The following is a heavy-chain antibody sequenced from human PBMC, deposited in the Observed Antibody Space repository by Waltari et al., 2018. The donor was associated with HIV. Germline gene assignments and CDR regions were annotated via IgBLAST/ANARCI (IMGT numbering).Heavy chain of an antibody. J-gene: IGHJ3*02. CDR3: RVSILVDKSKNQFSLKLNAVTAADTAIYYCARAEETDGAFDI. D-gene: IGHD2-21*01. Sequence: WVRQSPGKGLEWIGEIHHTGSTNYKPSLKNRVSILVDKSKNQFSLKLNSVTAADKPSLKNRVSILVDKSKNQFSLKLNAVTAADTAIYYCARAEETDGAFDIWGQGTMVTVSS. V-gene: IGHV4-4*01. CDR2: IHHTGST.